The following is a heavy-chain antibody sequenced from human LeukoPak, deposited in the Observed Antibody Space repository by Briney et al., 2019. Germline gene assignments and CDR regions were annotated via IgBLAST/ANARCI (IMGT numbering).Heavy chain of an antibody. CDR1: GYTFTSYG. Sequence: ASVKVSCKASGYTFTSYGISWVRQAPGQGLEWMGWISAYNGNTNYAQKLQGRVTMTTDTSTSTAYMELRSLRSDDTAVYYCARDRGVATDYYYYMDVWGKGTTVTVSS. CDR2: ISAYNGNT. V-gene: IGHV1-18*01. J-gene: IGHJ6*03. D-gene: IGHD5-12*01. CDR3: ARDRGVATDYYYYMDV.